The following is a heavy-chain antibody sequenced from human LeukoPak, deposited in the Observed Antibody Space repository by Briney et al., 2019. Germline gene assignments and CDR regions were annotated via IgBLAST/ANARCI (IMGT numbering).Heavy chain of an antibody. D-gene: IGHD1-26*01. Sequence: PGGSLRLSCAASGFTFSSYWMHWVRQAPGKGLVWVSRINSDGSSTSYADSVKGRFTISRDNAKNTLYLQMNSLRAEDTAVYYCARDLNSGSPLGYYGMDVWGQGTTVTVSS. J-gene: IGHJ6*02. CDR2: INSDGSST. CDR1: GFTFSSYW. CDR3: ARDLNSGSPLGYYGMDV. V-gene: IGHV3-74*01.